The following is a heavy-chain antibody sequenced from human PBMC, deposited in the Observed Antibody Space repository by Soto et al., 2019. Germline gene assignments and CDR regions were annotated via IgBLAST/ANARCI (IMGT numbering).Heavy chain of an antibody. V-gene: IGHV1-8*01. CDR1: GYTFTNYD. CDR3: EVTAADY. CDR2: VSPDHGNA. Sequence: QVQVVQSKAEVKKPGASVKVACKTSGYTFTNYDINWVRQAPGQGLEWMGWVSPDHGNAGYAPQFQRRTTMTSDTSTSTVYMELNNLSSDDTPVYFCEVTAADYWAQGTMVTVSS. D-gene: IGHD2-21*02. J-gene: IGHJ4*02.